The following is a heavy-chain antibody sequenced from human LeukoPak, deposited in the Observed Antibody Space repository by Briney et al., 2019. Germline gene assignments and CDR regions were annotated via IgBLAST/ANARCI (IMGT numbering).Heavy chain of an antibody. CDR3: ATRGDSSGYFKSAFDY. D-gene: IGHD3-22*01. V-gene: IGHV1-3*01. CDR1: GYTFTSYA. CDR2: INAGNGNT. Sequence: ASVKVSCKASGYTFTSYAMHWVRQAPGQRLEWMGWINAGNGNTKYSQKFQGRVTITRDTSASTAYMELSSLRSEDTAVYYCATRGDSSGYFKSAFDYWGQGTLVTVSS. J-gene: IGHJ4*02.